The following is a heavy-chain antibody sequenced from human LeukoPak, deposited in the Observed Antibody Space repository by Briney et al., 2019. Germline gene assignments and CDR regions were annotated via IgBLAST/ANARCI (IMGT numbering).Heavy chain of an antibody. J-gene: IGHJ4*02. Sequence: RPGGSLRLSCIASGFTFDDHGMSWVRQAPGKGLEWVSNINWNGGSTGYVDSAEGRFTISRDNGKNSLYLQMNSLRVEDTAFYYCARDVSWGTSYFDYWGQGILVTVSS. D-gene: IGHD1-1*01. V-gene: IGHV3-20*04. CDR1: GFTFDDHG. CDR3: ARDVSWGTSYFDY. CDR2: INWNGGST.